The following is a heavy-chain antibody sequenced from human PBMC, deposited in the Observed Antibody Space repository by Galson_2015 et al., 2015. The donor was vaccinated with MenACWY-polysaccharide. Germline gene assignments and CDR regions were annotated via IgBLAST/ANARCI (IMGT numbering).Heavy chain of an antibody. J-gene: IGHJ4*02. D-gene: IGHD6-19*01. Sequence: NYATAYAASVKGRFTISRDNSKNTLYLQMNSLRAEDTAVYYCAKDEKSSGGYSRDWGQGTLVTVAS. CDR3: AKDEKSSGGYSRD. CDR2: NYAT. V-gene: IGHV3-73*01.